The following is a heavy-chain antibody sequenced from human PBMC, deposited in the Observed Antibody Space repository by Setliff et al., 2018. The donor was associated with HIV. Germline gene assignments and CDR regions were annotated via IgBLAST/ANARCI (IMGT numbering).Heavy chain of an antibody. CDR3: ARRPPYWGFDF. CDR1: GYPISSGYY. V-gene: IGHV4-38-2*01. CDR2: IYHNGNT. Sequence: KPSETLSLTCDVSGYPISSGYYWGWIRQPPGKGLEWIANIYHNGNTHYNPSVKSRVTISVDTSKNQFSLKLRSVTAADTAVYYCARRPPYWGFDFWGQGTLVTVSS. D-gene: IGHD3-16*01. J-gene: IGHJ4*02.